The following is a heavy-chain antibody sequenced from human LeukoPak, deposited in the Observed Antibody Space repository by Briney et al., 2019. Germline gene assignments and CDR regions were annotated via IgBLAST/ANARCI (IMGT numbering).Heavy chain of an antibody. V-gene: IGHV3-30*02. CDR2: IRYDGSNK. J-gene: IGHJ6*03. CDR1: GFTFSSYG. D-gene: IGHD1-26*01. Sequence: GGSLRLFCAASGFTFSSYGMHWVRQAPGKGLEWVAFIRYDGSNKYYADSVKGRFTISRDNSKNTLYLQMNSLKTEDTAVYYCTRGPVEGATPKKYYYMDVWGKGTTVTISS. CDR3: TRGPVEGATPKKYYYMDV.